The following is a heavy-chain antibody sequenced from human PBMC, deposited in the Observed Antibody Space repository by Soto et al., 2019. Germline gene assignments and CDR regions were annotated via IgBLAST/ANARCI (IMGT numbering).Heavy chain of an antibody. D-gene: IGHD2-15*01. V-gene: IGHV1-3*01. CDR1: GYTFTRYT. CDR3: ARGIATGQLDP. CDR2: INPDNGNT. J-gene: IGHJ5*02. Sequence: ASVKVSCKASGYTFTRYTMNWVRQAPGQRLEWMGWINPDNGNTKSSQKFQDIVIITRDTSASTAYIDLSSLRSEDTAVYYCARGIATGQLDPWGQGTLVTVSS.